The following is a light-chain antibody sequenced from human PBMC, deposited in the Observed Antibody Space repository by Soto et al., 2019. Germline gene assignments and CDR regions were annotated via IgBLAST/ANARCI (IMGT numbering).Light chain of an antibody. CDR3: NSYAGSNIVGV. CDR2: EVS. CDR1: SSDVGGYNY. Sequence: QSVLTQPPSASGSPGQSVTISCTGTSSDVGGYNYVSWYQQHPGKAPKLMIYEVSKRPSGVPDRFSGSKSGNTASLTVSGLQAEDEADYYCNSYAGSNIVGVFGGGTKLTVL. J-gene: IGLJ2*01. V-gene: IGLV2-8*01.